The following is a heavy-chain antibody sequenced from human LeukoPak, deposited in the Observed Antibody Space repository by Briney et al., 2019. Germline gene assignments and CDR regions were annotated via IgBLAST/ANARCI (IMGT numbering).Heavy chain of an antibody. V-gene: IGHV1-2*02. D-gene: IGHD5-12*01. CDR3: ASYSGYDLYLFDY. Sequence: ASVKVSCKASGYTFTGYYMHWVRQAPGQGLEWMGWINPNSGGTNYAQKFQGRVTITRDTSISTAYMELSRLRSDDTAVYYCASYSGYDLYLFDYWGQGTLVTVSS. J-gene: IGHJ4*02. CDR1: GYTFTGYY. CDR2: INPNSGGT.